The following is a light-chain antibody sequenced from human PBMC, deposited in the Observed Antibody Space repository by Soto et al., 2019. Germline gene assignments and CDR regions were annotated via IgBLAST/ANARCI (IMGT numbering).Light chain of an antibody. Sequence: IEMTQSPPTLSVSPGERATLSWRASQSVSSNLVWYQQRPGQAPRLLIYGASTRATGIPARFSGSGSGTEFTLTISSLEPEDFAVYYCQQRSNWPQWTFGQGTKVDIK. CDR2: GAS. CDR1: QSVSSN. J-gene: IGKJ1*01. CDR3: QQRSNWPQWT. V-gene: IGKV3D-15*01.